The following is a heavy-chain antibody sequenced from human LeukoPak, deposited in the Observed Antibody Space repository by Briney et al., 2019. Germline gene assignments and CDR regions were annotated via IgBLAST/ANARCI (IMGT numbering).Heavy chain of an antibody. CDR1: GGSISSYY. CDR2: IYYSGST. CDR3: ARGRRDYDILTGHETLDY. D-gene: IGHD3-9*01. Sequence: PSETLSLTCTVSGGSISSYYWSWIRQPPGNGLEWIGYIYYSGSTNYNPSLKSRVTISVDTSKNQFSLKLSSVTAADTAVYYCARGRRDYDILTGHETLDYWGQGTLVTVSS. J-gene: IGHJ4*02. V-gene: IGHV4-59*01.